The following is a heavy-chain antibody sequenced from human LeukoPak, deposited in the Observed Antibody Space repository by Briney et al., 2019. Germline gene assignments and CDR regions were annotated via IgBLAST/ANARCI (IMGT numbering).Heavy chain of an antibody. CDR1: GYTFTSYG. D-gene: IGHD5-24*01. CDR3: ARIRRDGLYYYGMDV. V-gene: IGHV1-18*01. Sequence: ASVKVSCKASGYTFTSYGISWVRQAPGQGLEWMGWISAYNGNTNYAQKLQGRVTMTTDTSTSTAYMELRSLRSDDTAVYYCARIRRDGLYYYGMDVWGQGTTVTVSS. CDR2: ISAYNGNT. J-gene: IGHJ6*02.